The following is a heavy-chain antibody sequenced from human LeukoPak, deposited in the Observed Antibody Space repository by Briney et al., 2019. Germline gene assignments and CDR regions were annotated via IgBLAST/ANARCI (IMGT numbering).Heavy chain of an antibody. V-gene: IGHV1-46*01. CDR3: ARSKEGGFDI. J-gene: IGHJ3*02. CDR2: INPSGGST. CDR1: RYTFTSYY. D-gene: IGHD1-26*01. Sequence: ASVKVSFKSSRYTFTSYYMHWVRQAPGQGLEWMGIINPSGGSTSYAQKFQGRVTMTRDTSTSTVYMELSSLRSEDTAVYYCARSKEGGFDIWGQGTMVTVSS.